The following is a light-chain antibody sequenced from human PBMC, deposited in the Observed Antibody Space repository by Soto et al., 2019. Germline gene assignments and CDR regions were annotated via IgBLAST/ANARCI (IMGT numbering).Light chain of an antibody. CDR1: SSDVGGYNY. CDR2: EVS. V-gene: IGLV2-14*01. Sequence: QSALTQPASVSGSPGQSITISCTGTSSDVGGYNYVSWYQQHPGKAPKLMIYEVSNRPSGVSNRFSGSKSGNTASLTISGLQAEDEADYYCSSYTSSSTLEVFGTGTMLTVL. CDR3: SSYTSSSTLEV. J-gene: IGLJ1*01.